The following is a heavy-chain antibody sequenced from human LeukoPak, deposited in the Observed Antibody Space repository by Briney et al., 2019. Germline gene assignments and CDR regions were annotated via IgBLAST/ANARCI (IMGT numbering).Heavy chain of an antibody. D-gene: IGHD1-26*01. CDR1: GVSISSGGYY. J-gene: IGHJ4*02. V-gene: IGHV4-31*03. Sequence: PSEILSLTCTVSGVSISSGGYYWSWIRQHPGKGLEWIGYIYHSGSTYYNPSLKSRVTISVDTSKNQFSLKLSSVTAADTAVYYCARKGGSHDYWGQGTLVTVSS. CDR3: ARKGGSHDY. CDR2: IYHSGST.